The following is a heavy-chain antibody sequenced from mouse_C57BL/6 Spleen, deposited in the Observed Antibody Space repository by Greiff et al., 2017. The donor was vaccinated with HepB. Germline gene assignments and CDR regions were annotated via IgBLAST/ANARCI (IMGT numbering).Heavy chain of an antibody. J-gene: IGHJ4*01. D-gene: IGHD2-4*01. CDR1: GFSFNTYA. Sequence: EVQGVESGGGLVQPKGSLKLSCAASGFSFNTYAMNWVRQAPGKGLEWVARIRSKSNNYATYYADSVKDRFTISRDDSESMLYLQMNNLKTEDTAMYYCVRLRGDYEPSYYAMDYWGQGTSVTVSS. CDR3: VRLRGDYEPSYYAMDY. V-gene: IGHV10-1*01. CDR2: IRSKSNNYAT.